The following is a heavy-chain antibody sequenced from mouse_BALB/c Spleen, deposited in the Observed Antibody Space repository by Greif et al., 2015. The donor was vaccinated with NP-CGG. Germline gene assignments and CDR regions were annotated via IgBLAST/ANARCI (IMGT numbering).Heavy chain of an antibody. J-gene: IGHJ4*01. Sequence: QVQLQQSGAELVRPGSSVKISCKASGYAFSSYWMNWVKQRPGQGLEWIGQIYPGDGDTNYNGKFKGKATLTADKSSSTACMQLSSLTSEDSAVYFCARSQELWDYAMDYWGQGTSVTVSS. V-gene: IGHV1-80*01. CDR3: ARSQELWDYAMDY. CDR1: GYAFSSYW. CDR2: IYPGDGDT. D-gene: IGHD1-1*02.